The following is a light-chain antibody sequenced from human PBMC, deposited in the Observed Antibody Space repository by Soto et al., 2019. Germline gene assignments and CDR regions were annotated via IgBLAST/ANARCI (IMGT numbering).Light chain of an antibody. Sequence: QSVLTQPPSASGTAGQVVTISCSGGDSNIGSNSVYWYQHLPRMAPKLLIYYNTQRPSGVPYRFSGARSGTSASLAIVGLRSEDEAVYYCAAWDASLSACVFGNGTKVTVL. J-gene: IGLJ1*01. CDR2: YNT. V-gene: IGLV1-47*02. CDR3: AAWDASLSACV. CDR1: DSNIGSNS.